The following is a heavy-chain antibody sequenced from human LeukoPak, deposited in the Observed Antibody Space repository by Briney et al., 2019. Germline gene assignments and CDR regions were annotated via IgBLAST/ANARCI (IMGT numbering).Heavy chain of an antibody. CDR1: GFTFSSYA. D-gene: IGHD6-19*01. CDR2: ISYDGSNK. Sequence: GRSLRLSYAASGFTFSSYAMHWVRQAPGKGLEWVAVISYDGSNKYYADSVKGRFTISRDNSKNTLYLQMNSLRAEDTAVYYCARDYADNSGWYKLDYWGQGTLVTVSS. V-gene: IGHV3-30*04. J-gene: IGHJ4*02. CDR3: ARDYADNSGWYKLDY.